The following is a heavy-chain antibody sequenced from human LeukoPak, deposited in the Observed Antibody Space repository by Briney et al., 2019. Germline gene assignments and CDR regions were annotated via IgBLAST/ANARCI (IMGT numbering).Heavy chain of an antibody. J-gene: IGHJ6*04. CDR3: ARVGGYCSSTSCYEGRNYYYGMDV. CDR2: SIPIFGTA. D-gene: IGHD2-2*01. V-gene: IGHV1-69*13. Sequence: SVKVCCKASGGTFSSYAISWVRQAPGQGLEWKGGSIPIFGTANDAQKFQGRVTITADESTSTAYMELSSLRSEDTAVYYCARVGGYCSSTSCYEGRNYYYGMDVRGKGTTVTVSS. CDR1: GGTFSSYA.